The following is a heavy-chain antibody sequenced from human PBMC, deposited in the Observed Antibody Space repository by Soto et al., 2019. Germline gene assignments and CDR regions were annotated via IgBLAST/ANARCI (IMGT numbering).Heavy chain of an antibody. D-gene: IGHD2-21*01. J-gene: IGHJ5*02. CDR3: ARHSQMDWFDP. Sequence: SETLSLTCTVSGGPISSYYWSWIRQPPGKGLEWIGEINHSGSTNYNPSLKSRVTISVDTSKNQFSLKLSSVTAADTAVYYCARHSQMDWFDPWGQGTLVTVS. V-gene: IGHV4-34*01. CDR1: GGPISSYY. CDR2: INHSGST.